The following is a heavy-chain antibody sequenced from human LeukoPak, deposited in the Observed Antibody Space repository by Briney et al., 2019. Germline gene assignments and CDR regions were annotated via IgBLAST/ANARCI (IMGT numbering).Heavy chain of an antibody. Sequence: GASVKVSCKASGYTFTGYYMHWVRQAPGQGLEWMGWINPNSGGTNYAQKFQGRVTMTRDTSISTAYMELSRLRSDDTAVYYCARGAGLWFGGLYGMDVWGQGTTVTVSS. CDR2: INPNSGGT. J-gene: IGHJ6*02. V-gene: IGHV1-2*02. CDR3: ARGAGLWFGGLYGMDV. CDR1: GYTFTGYY. D-gene: IGHD3-10*01.